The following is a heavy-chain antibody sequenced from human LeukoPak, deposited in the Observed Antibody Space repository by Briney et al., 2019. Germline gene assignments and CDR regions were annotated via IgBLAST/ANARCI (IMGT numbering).Heavy chain of an antibody. CDR3: ARDPLEMATVLGNVFDI. D-gene: IGHD5-24*01. CDR2: INPSGGGT. Sequence: ASVKVSCKASGYTFTNYYIHWVRQAPGQGLDWLGIINPSGGGTGYAQKFQGRVTMTRDTSTSTVYMELSSLRSEDTAVYYCARDPLEMATVLGNVFDIWGQGTMVTVSS. V-gene: IGHV1-46*01. J-gene: IGHJ3*02. CDR1: GYTFTNYY.